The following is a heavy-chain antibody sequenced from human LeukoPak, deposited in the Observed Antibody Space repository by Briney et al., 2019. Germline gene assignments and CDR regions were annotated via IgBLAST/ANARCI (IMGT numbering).Heavy chain of an antibody. CDR3: ARDFGLSVFYYYGMDV. V-gene: IGHV1-2*06. D-gene: IGHD3-3*01. J-gene: IGHJ6*02. Sequence: ASVKVSCKASEYTFTGYYMHWVRQAPGQGLEWMGRINPNSGGTNYAQKFQGRVTMTRDTSISTAYMELSRLRSDDTAVYYCARDFGLSVFYYYGMDVWGQGTTVTVSS. CDR2: INPNSGGT. CDR1: EYTFTGYY.